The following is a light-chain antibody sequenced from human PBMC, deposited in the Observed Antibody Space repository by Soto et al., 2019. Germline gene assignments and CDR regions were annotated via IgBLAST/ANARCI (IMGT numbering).Light chain of an antibody. CDR1: SGDIGGYNY. V-gene: IGLV2-14*01. CDR3: SSYTSSSTPYV. CDR2: DVT. Sequence: QSSLTQPSYVSGSAGQSIAISCTGTSGDIGGYNYVSWYQQRPGKAPKLIIYDVTNRPSGVSDRFSGSKSGNTASLTISGLQAEDEADYYCSSYTSSSTPYVFGTGTKVTVL. J-gene: IGLJ1*01.